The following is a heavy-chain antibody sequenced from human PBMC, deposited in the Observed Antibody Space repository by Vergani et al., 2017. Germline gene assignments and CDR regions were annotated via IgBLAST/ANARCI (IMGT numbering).Heavy chain of an antibody. CDR3: AASSLPYYDDSSGYCPPFDY. Sequence: QMQLVQSGPEVKKPGTSVKVSCKASGFTFTSSAVRWVRQARGQRLEWIGWIVVGSGNTNYAQKFQERVTITRDMSTSTAYMELSSLRSEDTAVYYCAASSLPYYDDSSGYCPPFDYWGQGTLVTVSS. D-gene: IGHD3-22*01. CDR2: IVVGSGNT. J-gene: IGHJ4*02. CDR1: GFTFTSSA. V-gene: IGHV1-58*01.